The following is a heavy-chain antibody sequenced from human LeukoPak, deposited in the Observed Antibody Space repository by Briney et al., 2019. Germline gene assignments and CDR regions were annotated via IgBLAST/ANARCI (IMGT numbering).Heavy chain of an antibody. CDR3: AKGPIDGDGYYYFDY. CDR1: GFTFSAYA. Sequence: GGSLRLSCAASGFTFSAYAMSWVRQAPGKGPVWVSSIGGIGRNTHYADSVKGGFSISRDNSKNTLYLLMNSLSIEDTAVYYCAKGPIDGDGYYYFDYWGQGILVTVSS. J-gene: IGHJ4*02. V-gene: IGHV3-23*01. CDR2: IGGIGRNT. D-gene: IGHD3-22*01.